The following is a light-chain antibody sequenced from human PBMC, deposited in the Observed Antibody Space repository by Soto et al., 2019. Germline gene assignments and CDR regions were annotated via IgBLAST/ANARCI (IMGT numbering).Light chain of an antibody. V-gene: IGKV3-20*01. Sequence: ETVLTQSPGTLSFSPGDRATLSCRASPSVSRNYLAWYQQKPGQAPRLLIHGASIRATGIPDRFSGSGSETDFTLIISRLEPEDFAVYYCQQYASSPITFGQGTRLEIK. J-gene: IGKJ5*01. CDR2: GAS. CDR3: QQYASSPIT. CDR1: PSVSRNY.